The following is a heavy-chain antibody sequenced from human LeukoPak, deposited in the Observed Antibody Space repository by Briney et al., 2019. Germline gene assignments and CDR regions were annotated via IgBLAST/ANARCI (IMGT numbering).Heavy chain of an antibody. V-gene: IGHV5-51*01. CDR2: IYPGDSDT. CDR1: GYSFTSYW. D-gene: IGHD4-23*01. J-gene: IGHJ6*03. CDR3: ARHVRDYGGNSGTYYYYYYMDV. Sequence: GESLKISCKGSGYSFTSYWIGWVRQMPGKGLEWMGIIYPGDSDTRYSPSFQGQVTISADKSISTAYLQWSSLKASDTAMYYCARHVRDYGGNSGTYYYYYYMDVWGKGPTVTVSS.